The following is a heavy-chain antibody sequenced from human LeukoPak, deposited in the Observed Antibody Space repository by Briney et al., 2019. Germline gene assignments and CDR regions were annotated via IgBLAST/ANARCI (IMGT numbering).Heavy chain of an antibody. CDR3: ARSITIFGVVILAVDYYYYMDV. J-gene: IGHJ6*03. CDR1: GGSISSYY. D-gene: IGHD3-3*01. Sequence: SETLSLTCTVSGGSISSYYWSWIRQPPGKGLEWIGYIYYSGSTNYNPSLKSRVTISVDTSKNQFSLKLSSVTAADTAVYYCARSITIFGVVILAVDYYYYMDVWGKGTTVTVSS. V-gene: IGHV4-59*01. CDR2: IYYSGST.